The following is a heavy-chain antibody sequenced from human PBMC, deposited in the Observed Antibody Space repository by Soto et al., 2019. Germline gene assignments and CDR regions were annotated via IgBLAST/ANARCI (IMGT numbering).Heavy chain of an antibody. D-gene: IGHD3-3*01. V-gene: IGHV3-9*01. CDR1: GFTFDYYA. J-gene: IGHJ4*02. CDR2: ISWNSGSI. CDR3: AKDNDFWSGSLDY. Sequence: GGSLRVSCAASGFTFDYYAMHWVRQSPGKGLEWVSGISWNSGSIGYADSVKGRFTISRDNAKNSLYLQMNSLRAEDTALYYCAKDNDFWSGSLDYWGQGTLVTVSS.